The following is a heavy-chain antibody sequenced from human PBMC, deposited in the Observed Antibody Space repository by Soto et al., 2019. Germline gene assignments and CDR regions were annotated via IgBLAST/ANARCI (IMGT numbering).Heavy chain of an antibody. CDR3: ARDRGAYGSGSYAKNWFDP. Sequence: ASVTVSCKASGYTFTSYGISWVRQAPGQGLEWMGWISAYNGNTNYAQKLQGRVTMTTDTSTSTAYMELRSLRSDDTAVYYCARDRGAYGSGSYAKNWFDPWGQGTLVTVSS. V-gene: IGHV1-18*01. CDR2: ISAYNGNT. J-gene: IGHJ5*02. CDR1: GYTFTSYG. D-gene: IGHD3-10*01.